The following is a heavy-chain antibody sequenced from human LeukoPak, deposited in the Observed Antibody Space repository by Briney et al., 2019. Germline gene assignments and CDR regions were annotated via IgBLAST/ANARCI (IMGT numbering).Heavy chain of an antibody. D-gene: IGHD4-17*01. J-gene: IGHJ6*02. V-gene: IGHV3-23*01. CDR3: ARGYGDKASNLYYYYGMDV. CDR1: GFTFSSYA. CDR2: ISGSGGST. Sequence: PGGSLRLSCAAPGFTFSSYAMSWVRQAPGKGLEWVSAISGSGGSTYYADSVKGRFTISRDNSKNTLYLQMNSLRAEDTAVYYCARGYGDKASNLYYYYGMDVWGQGTTVTVSS.